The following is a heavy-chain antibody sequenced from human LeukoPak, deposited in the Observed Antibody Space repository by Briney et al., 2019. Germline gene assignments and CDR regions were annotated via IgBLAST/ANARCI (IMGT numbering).Heavy chain of an antibody. Sequence: PGASLRLSCAASGFTFSSYAMSWVRQAPGKGLEWVSAISGSGGSTYYADSVKGRFTISRDNSKNTLYLQMNSLRAEDTAVYYCATLRDSIFDYWGQGTLVTVSS. CDR3: ATLRDSIFDY. V-gene: IGHV3-23*01. J-gene: IGHJ4*02. CDR2: ISGSGGST. CDR1: GFTFSSYA. D-gene: IGHD2-21*01.